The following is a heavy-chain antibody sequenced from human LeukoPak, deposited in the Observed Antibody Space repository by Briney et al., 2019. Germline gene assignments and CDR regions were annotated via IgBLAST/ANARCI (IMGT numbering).Heavy chain of an antibody. CDR1: GYTFTSYY. CDR2: INPSGGST. V-gene: IGHV1-46*01. CDR3: ARDWLGYYFDY. D-gene: IGHD5-12*01. Sequence: ASVKVSCKASGYTFTSYYMHWVRQAPGQGLEWMGIINPSGGSTSYAQKFQVRVTMTRDMSTSTVYMELSSLRSEDTAVYYCARDWLGYYFDYWGQGTLVTVSS. J-gene: IGHJ4*02.